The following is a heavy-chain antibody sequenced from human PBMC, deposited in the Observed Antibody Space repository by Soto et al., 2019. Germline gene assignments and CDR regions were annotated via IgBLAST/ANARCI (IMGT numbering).Heavy chain of an antibody. V-gene: IGHV3-30*18. D-gene: IGHD1-26*01. CDR2: ISYDGSNK. CDR1: GFTFSSYG. J-gene: IGHJ4*02. CDR3: AKDEDKMGAITN. Sequence: GGSLRLSCAASGFTFSSYGMHWVRQAPGKGLEWVAVISYDGSNKYYADSVKGRFTISRDNSKNTLYLQMNSLRAEDTAVYYCAKDEDKMGAITNWGQGTLVTVSS.